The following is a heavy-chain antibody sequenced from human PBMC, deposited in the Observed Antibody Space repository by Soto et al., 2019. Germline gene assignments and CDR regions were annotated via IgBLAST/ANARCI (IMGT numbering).Heavy chain of an antibody. V-gene: IGHV4-61*01. J-gene: IGHJ4*02. CDR1: GGSISSGNYY. Sequence: PSETLSLTCTVSGGSISSGNYYWTWIRQPPGKGLEWIGYIYNSGSTNYNPSLKSRVTISVDTSKNQFSLKLTSVTAADTDVYYCASHPSGNGVYWGQGILVTVSS. D-gene: IGHD1-26*01. CDR3: ASHPSGNGVY. CDR2: IYNSGST.